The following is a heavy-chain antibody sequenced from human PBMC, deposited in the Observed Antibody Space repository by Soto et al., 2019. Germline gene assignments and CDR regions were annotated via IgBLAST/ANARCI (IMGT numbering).Heavy chain of an antibody. J-gene: IGHJ4*02. CDR3: ARRGYSSGGPNIDY. V-gene: IGHV3-21*01. CDR2: ISSSSYI. Sequence: GGSLRLSCAASGFTFSSYSMNWVRQAPGKGLEWVSSISSSSYIYYADSVKGRFTISRDNAKNSLYLQMNSLRAEDTAVYYCARRGYSSGGPNIDYWGQGTLVTVSS. CDR1: GFTFSSYS. D-gene: IGHD6-19*01.